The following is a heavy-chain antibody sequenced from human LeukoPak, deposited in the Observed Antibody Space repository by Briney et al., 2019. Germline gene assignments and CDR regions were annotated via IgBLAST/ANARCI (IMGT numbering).Heavy chain of an antibody. D-gene: IGHD6-13*01. Sequence: PSETLSLTCTVSGGSVSSGSYYWSWIRQPPGKGLEWIGYIYYSGSTNYNPSLKSRVTISVDTSKNQFSLKLSSVTAADTAVYYCARDIAAAGTVDYWGQGTLVTVSS. V-gene: IGHV4-61*01. CDR2: IYYSGST. CDR3: ARDIAAAGTVDY. CDR1: GGSVSSGSYY. J-gene: IGHJ4*02.